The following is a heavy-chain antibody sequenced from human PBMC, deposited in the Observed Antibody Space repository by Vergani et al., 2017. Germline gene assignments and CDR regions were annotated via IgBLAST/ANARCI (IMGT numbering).Heavy chain of an antibody. CDR1: GFTFSSYW. CDR2: IKQDGSEK. CDR3: ARAGYDFWSGYPTKYYYYYMDV. V-gene: IGHV3-7*01. Sequence: EVQLVESGGGLVQPGRSLRLSCAASGFTFSSYWMSWVRQAPGKGLEWVANIKQDGSEKYYVDSVKGRFTISRDNAKNSLYLQMNSLRAEDTAVYYCARAGYDFWSGYPTKYYYYYMDVWGKGTTVTVSS. J-gene: IGHJ6*03. D-gene: IGHD3-3*01.